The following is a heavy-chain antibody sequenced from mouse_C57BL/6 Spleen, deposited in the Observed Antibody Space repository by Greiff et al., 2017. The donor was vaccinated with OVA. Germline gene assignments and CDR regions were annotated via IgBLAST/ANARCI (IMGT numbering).Heavy chain of an antibody. CDR3: ARRDYYGSTPYYFDY. Sequence: VQLQQSGPELVKPGASVKISCKASGYTFTDYYMNWVKQSHGKSLEWIGDINPNNGGTSYNQKFKGKATLTVDKSSSTAYMELRSLTSEDSAVYYCARRDYYGSTPYYFDYWGQGTTLTVSS. V-gene: IGHV1-26*01. CDR2: INPNNGGT. D-gene: IGHD1-1*01. CDR1: GYTFTDYY. J-gene: IGHJ2*01.